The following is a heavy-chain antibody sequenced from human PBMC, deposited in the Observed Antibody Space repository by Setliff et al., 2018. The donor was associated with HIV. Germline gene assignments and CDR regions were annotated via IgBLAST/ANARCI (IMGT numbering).Heavy chain of an antibody. CDR3: ARGPSYYDYVWGSDRPEDY. V-gene: IGHV3-21*01. J-gene: IGHJ4*02. CDR2: ISSSSSYI. Sequence: GGSLRLSCAASGFTFFSYEMNWVRQAPGKWLEWVSSISSSSSYIFYADSVKGRFTISRDNAKNSLYLQMNSLRAEDTAVYYCARGPSYYDYVWGSDRPEDYWGQGTLVTVSS. CDR1: GFTFFSYE. D-gene: IGHD3-16*02.